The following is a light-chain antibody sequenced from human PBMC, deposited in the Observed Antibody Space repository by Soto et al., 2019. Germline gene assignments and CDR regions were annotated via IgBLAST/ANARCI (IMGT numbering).Light chain of an antibody. CDR3: AAWDDSLV. CDR2: SNN. Sequence: QSVLTQPASASGTPGQRVTISCSGSSSNIGSNTVNWYHQLPGTAPKLLIYSNNQQPSGVPDRFSGFKSGTSASLAISGLQSEDEADYYCAAWDDSLVFGGGTKLTVL. CDR1: SSNIGSNT. V-gene: IGLV1-44*01. J-gene: IGLJ2*01.